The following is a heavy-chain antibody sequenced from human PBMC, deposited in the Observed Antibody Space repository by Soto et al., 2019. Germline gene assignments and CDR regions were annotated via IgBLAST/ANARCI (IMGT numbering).Heavy chain of an antibody. J-gene: IGHJ6*02. Sequence: KLGGSLRLSCAASVFTFSRYSMNWVRQAPGKGLEWVSSISSSSSYIYYADSVKGRFTISRDNAKNSLYLQMNSLRAEDTAVYYCARRWYQLLQYYYYGMDVWGQGTTVTVSS. V-gene: IGHV3-21*01. CDR3: ARRWYQLLQYYYYGMDV. CDR2: ISSSSSYI. D-gene: IGHD2-2*01. CDR1: VFTFSRYS.